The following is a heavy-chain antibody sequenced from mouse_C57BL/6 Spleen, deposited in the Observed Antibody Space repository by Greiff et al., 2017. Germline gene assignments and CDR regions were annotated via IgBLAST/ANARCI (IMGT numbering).Heavy chain of an antibody. CDR2: INPSDGGT. CDR1: GYTFTSYW. Sequence: QVQLQQSGTELVKPGASVKLSCKASGYTFTSYWMHWVKQRPGQGLEWIGNINPSDGGTNYNEKFKSKDTLTVDKSSSTAYMQLSSLTSEDSAVYYCAREGISTTVVATEYFDVWGTGTTVTVSS. D-gene: IGHD1-1*01. V-gene: IGHV1-53*01. J-gene: IGHJ1*03. CDR3: AREGISTTVVATEYFDV.